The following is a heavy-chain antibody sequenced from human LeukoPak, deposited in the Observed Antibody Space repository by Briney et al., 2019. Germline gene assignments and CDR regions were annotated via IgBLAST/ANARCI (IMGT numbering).Heavy chain of an antibody. CDR3: AKDRAITNIAAAAIIWFDP. CDR1: GFTFSSFA. CDR2: ISGSGRST. Sequence: GGSLRLSCAASGFTFSSFAMSWVRQAPGKGLEWVSTISGSGRSTYCPDSVRGRFTISRDNSKNTLYLQMNSLRAEDTAVYFCAKDRAITNIAAAAIIWFDPWGQGTLVTVSS. J-gene: IGHJ5*02. V-gene: IGHV3-23*01. D-gene: IGHD6-13*01.